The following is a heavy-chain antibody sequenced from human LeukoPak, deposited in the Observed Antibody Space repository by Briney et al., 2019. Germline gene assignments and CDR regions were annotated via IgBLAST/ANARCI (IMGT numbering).Heavy chain of an antibody. J-gene: IGHJ5*02. CDR1: GYTFTSYD. Sequence: ASVKVSCKASGYTFTSYDFNWVRQATGQRPEWMGWMSPNSGDTGYAQKFQDRVTMTRNTSISTAYMELSSLRSDDTAVYYCARGEAEWELLVWTSRFDPWGQGTLVTVSS. D-gene: IGHD1-26*01. CDR3: ARGEAEWELLVWTSRFDP. V-gene: IGHV1-8*01. CDR2: MSPNSGDT.